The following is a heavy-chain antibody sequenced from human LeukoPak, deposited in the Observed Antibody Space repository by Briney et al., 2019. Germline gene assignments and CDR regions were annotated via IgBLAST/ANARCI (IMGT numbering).Heavy chain of an antibody. CDR2: LYYSGTT. Sequence: SETLSLTCTVSGGSISSTSYLWGWIRQPPGKGLEWIGDLYYSGTTYYNPSLKSRVPISVDTSKNQFSLKLTSVTAADTAVYYCARVGGAGYCSSVNCYFDYWGQGTLVTVSS. CDR3: ARVGGAGYCSSVNCYFDY. D-gene: IGHD2-2*01. V-gene: IGHV4-39*07. J-gene: IGHJ4*02. CDR1: GGSISSTSYL.